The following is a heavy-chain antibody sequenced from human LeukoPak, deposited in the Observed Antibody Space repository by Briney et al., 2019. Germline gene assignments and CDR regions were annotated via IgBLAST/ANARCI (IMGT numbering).Heavy chain of an antibody. CDR3: ARRRDIRGWLGYPVHYYMDV. J-gene: IGHJ6*03. CDR1: GGSFSGYY. Sequence: SETLSLTCAVYGGSFSGYYWSWIRQPPGKGLEWIGEINHSGSTNYNPSLKSRVTISVDTSKNQFSLKLSSVTAADTAVYYCARRRDIRGWLGYPVHYYMDVWGKGTTVTISS. D-gene: IGHD6-19*01. CDR2: INHSGST. V-gene: IGHV4-34*01.